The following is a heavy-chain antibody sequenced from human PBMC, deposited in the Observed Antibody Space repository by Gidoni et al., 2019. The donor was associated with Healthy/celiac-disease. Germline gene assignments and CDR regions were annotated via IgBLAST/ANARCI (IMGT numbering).Heavy chain of an antibody. J-gene: IGHJ4*02. CDR2: IIPILGIA. Sequence: QVQLVQSGAEVKTPGSSVKVSCKAYGGTFSSYTISWVRQAPGQGLEWMGRIIPILGIANYAQKFQGRVTITADKSTSTAYMELSSLRSEDTAVYYCARVGSGGSLDYWGQGTLVTVSS. CDR3: ARVGSGGSLDY. D-gene: IGHD1-26*01. CDR1: GGTFSSYT. V-gene: IGHV1-69*02.